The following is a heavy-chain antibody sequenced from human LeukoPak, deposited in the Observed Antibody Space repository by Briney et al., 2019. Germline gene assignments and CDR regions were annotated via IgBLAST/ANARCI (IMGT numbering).Heavy chain of an antibody. CDR3: VREGSSWSY. J-gene: IGHJ4*02. V-gene: IGHV1-2*06. D-gene: IGHD6-13*01. CDR1: GYTFTGYY. Sequence: ASVKVSCKASGYTFTGYYMLWVRQAPGQGLEWMGRINPNSGDIDYAQKFQGRVTMTRDTSISTGYMELSRLTSDDTAVYYCVREGSSWSYWGQGTLVTVPS. CDR2: INPNSGDI.